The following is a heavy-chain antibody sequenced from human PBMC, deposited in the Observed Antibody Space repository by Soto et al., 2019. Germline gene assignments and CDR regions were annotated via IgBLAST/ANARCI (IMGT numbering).Heavy chain of an antibody. CDR3: ASYSTTNGYYFDY. V-gene: IGHV3-30-3*01. J-gene: IGHJ4*02. D-gene: IGHD2-15*01. Sequence: GGSLRLSCAASGFTFSSYTMHWVRQAPGKGLEWVAVILYDGSNKYHADSVKGRFTISRDNSKNTLYLQMNSLRTEDTAVYYCASYSTTNGYYFDYWGQGTLVTVSS. CDR1: GFTFSSYT. CDR2: ILYDGSNK.